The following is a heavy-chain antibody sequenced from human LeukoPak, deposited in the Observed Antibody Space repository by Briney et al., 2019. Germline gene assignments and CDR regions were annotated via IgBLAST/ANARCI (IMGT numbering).Heavy chain of an antibody. Sequence: GGSLRLSCAASGFTFSSYWMSWVRQTPGKGLEWVANIKQDGSEKYYVDSVKGRFTISRDNAKNSLYLQMNSLRAEDTAVYYCAREGGNDAFDIWGQGTMVTVSS. D-gene: IGHD4-23*01. CDR3: AREGGNDAFDI. CDR2: IKQDGSEK. V-gene: IGHV3-7*01. J-gene: IGHJ3*02. CDR1: GFTFSSYW.